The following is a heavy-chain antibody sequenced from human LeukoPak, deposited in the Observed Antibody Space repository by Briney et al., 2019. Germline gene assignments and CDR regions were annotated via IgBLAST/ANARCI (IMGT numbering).Heavy chain of an antibody. V-gene: IGHV3-7*01. Sequence: GGSLRLSCAASGFTLSNHWMIWVRQAPGKGLECVANIKQDGIEKYYLDSVKGRFTISRDNAKNSLYLQMNSLRAEDTAVYYCARDRGYFYWGQGTLVTVSS. CDR1: GFTLSNHW. D-gene: IGHD5-18*01. J-gene: IGHJ4*02. CDR3: ARDRGYFY. CDR2: IKQDGIEK.